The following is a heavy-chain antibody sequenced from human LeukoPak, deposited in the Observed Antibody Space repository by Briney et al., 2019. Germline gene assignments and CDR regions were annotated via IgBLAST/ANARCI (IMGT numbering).Heavy chain of an antibody. V-gene: IGHV3-9*03. Sequence: GGSLRLSCAASGFTFDDYAMHWVRQGPGKGLEWVSGISWNSGSIGYADSVKGRFTISRDNAKNSLYLQMNSLRAEDMALYYCAKDRYSSSWDAFDIWGQGTMVTVSS. D-gene: IGHD6-13*01. CDR3: AKDRYSSSWDAFDI. CDR1: GFTFDDYA. J-gene: IGHJ3*02. CDR2: ISWNSGSI.